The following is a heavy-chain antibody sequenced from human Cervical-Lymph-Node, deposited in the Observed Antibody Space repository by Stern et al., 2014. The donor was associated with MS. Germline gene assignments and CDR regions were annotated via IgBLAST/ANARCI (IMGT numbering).Heavy chain of an antibody. D-gene: IGHD3-9*01. Sequence: VQLLQSGADVKKPGASVKVSCKASSYTFSSYGIAWVRQAPGQGLEWMGWISGYEGDTNYAPKLQGRVTLTTDPSTRTAYMEIRRLRFDDTAVYYCARAYFDSYGLDVWGQGTTVTVSS. CDR3: ARAYFDSYGLDV. V-gene: IGHV1-18*04. CDR2: ISGYEGDT. CDR1: SYTFSSYG. J-gene: IGHJ6*02.